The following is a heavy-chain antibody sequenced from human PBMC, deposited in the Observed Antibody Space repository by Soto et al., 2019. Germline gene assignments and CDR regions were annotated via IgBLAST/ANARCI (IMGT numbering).Heavy chain of an antibody. D-gene: IGHD6-13*01. CDR3: ARDRQQLAYYYGMDV. CDR1: GYTFTSYY. V-gene: IGHV1-46*01. CDR2: INPSGGST. J-gene: IGHJ6*02. Sequence: GASVKVSCKASGYTFTSYYMHWVRQAPGQGLEWMGIINPSGGSTSYAQKFQGRVTMTRDTSTSTVYMELSSLRSEDTAVYYCARDRQQLAYYYGMDVWGQGTTVTVSS.